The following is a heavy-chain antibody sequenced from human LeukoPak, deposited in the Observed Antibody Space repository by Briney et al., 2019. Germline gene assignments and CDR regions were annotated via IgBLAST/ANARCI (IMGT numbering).Heavy chain of an antibody. CDR3: AKNIAAPTTPFDY. J-gene: IGHJ4*02. CDR1: GFTFSTYA. Sequence: GGSLRLSCAASGFTFSTYAMNWVRQAPGKGLECVSGISGSGGTTYYADSVKGRFTISRDNSKNTLYLQMNYLRAEDTALYYCAKNIAAPTTPFDYWGQGTLVTVSS. D-gene: IGHD6-13*01. V-gene: IGHV3-23*01. CDR2: ISGSGGTT.